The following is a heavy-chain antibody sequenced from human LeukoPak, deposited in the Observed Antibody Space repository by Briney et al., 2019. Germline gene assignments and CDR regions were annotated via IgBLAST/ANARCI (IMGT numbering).Heavy chain of an antibody. D-gene: IGHD5-12*01. CDR2: INPNSGGT. J-gene: IGHJ4*02. CDR3: ARVKGGYDSRVDY. V-gene: IGHV1-2*02. CDR1: GYTFTGYY. Sequence: GASVKVSCKASGYTFTGYYLHWVRQAPGQGLEWMGWINPNSGGTNYARKFQGRVTMTRDTSISTAYMELSRLRSDDTAVYYCARVKGGYDSRVDYWGQGTLVTVSS.